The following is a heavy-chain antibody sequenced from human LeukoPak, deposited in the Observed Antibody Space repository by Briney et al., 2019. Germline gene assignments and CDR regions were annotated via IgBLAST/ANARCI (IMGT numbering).Heavy chain of an antibody. D-gene: IGHD6-13*01. CDR3: AKGGFGSSWPYFDY. J-gene: IGHJ4*02. CDR1: GFSFSSYS. Sequence: GGSLRLSCAASGFSFSSYSMHWVRQAPGKGLEWVTFIQSHGSPTYCADSVKGRFTISRDNSKNTLYLQMNSLRADDTAVYYCAKGGFGSSWPYFDYWGQGSLVTVSS. V-gene: IGHV3-30*02. CDR2: IQSHGSPT.